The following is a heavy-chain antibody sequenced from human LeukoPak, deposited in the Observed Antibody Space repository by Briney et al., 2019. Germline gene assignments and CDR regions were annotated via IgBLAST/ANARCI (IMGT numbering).Heavy chain of an antibody. J-gene: IGHJ4*02. CDR1: GGSISSYY. V-gene: IGHV4-59*01. CDR3: ARVSSYYGSGSRIFDY. CDR2: IYYSGST. D-gene: IGHD3-10*01. Sequence: SETLSLTCTVSGGSISSYYWSWIRQPPGKGLEWIGYIYYSGSTNYNPSLKSRVTISVDTSKNQFSLKLSSVTAADTAVYYCARVSSYYGSGSRIFDYWGQGTLVTVSS.